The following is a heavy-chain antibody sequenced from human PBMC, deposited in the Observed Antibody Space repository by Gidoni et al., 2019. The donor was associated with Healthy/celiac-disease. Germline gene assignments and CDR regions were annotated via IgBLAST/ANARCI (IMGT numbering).Heavy chain of an antibody. Sequence: QVQLQQWGAGLLKPSETLSLTCAVYGGSFSGYYWSWIRQPPGKGLEWIGEINHSGSTNYNPSLKSRVTISVDTSKNQFSLKLSSVTAADTAVYYCARVKPNYYYYGMDVWGQGTTVTVSS. CDR1: GGSFSGYY. CDR2: INHSGST. CDR3: ARVKPNYYYYGMDV. J-gene: IGHJ6*02. V-gene: IGHV4-34*01.